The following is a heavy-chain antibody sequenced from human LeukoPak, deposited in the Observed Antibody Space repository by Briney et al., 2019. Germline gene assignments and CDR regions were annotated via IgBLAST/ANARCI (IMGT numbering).Heavy chain of an antibody. D-gene: IGHD2-15*01. CDR2: ISSSSSYI. J-gene: IGHJ3*02. Sequence: GGSLRLSCAASGFAFSSYSMNWVRQAPGKGLEWVSSISSSSSYIYYADSVKGRFTISRDNAKNSLYLQMNSLRAEDTAVYYCAREYCSGGSCYNDAFDIWGQGTMVTVSS. V-gene: IGHV3-21*01. CDR1: GFAFSSYS. CDR3: AREYCSGGSCYNDAFDI.